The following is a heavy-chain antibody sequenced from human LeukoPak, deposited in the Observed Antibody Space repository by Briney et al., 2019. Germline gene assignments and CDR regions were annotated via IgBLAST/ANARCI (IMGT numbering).Heavy chain of an antibody. CDR2: ISDIGSI. D-gene: IGHD2/OR15-2a*01. V-gene: IGHV4-61*08. CDR3: AGHHPRNTVDF. CDR1: GGSISSGGYY. Sequence: PSETLSLTCTVSGGSISSGGYYWRWLRQPPGQGLEWIAYISDIGSINYNPSIKSRVTISSVTTTNQFFLRLSSVTAAETAVYYCAGHHPRNTVDFWGQGTLVTVSS. J-gene: IGHJ4*02.